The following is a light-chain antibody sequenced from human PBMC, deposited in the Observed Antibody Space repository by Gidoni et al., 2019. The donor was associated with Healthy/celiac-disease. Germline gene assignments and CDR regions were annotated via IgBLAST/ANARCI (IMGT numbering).Light chain of an antibody. CDR1: QRVSSN. CDR2: GAS. Sequence: IVMTPSPATLSVSPGERAILACSASQRVSSNLAWYQQKPGQAPRLLIYGASTKATGIPARFSGSGSGTEFTLTISSLQSEDFAVYYCQQYNNWRTFGQGTKVEIK. V-gene: IGKV3-15*01. CDR3: QQYNNWRT. J-gene: IGKJ1*01.